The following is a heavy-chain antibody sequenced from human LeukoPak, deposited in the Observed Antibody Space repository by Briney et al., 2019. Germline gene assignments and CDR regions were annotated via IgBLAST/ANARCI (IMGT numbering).Heavy chain of an antibody. D-gene: IGHD3-10*01. V-gene: IGHV1-2*02. J-gene: IGHJ4*02. CDR3: AREGMYYSGSGSYYITDY. Sequence: ASVKVSGIPSGYTFIGYYMDWVRQAPGEGLEWIGWIHPNSGRANYAQMFAVRVTTTRDTAISTAYMELSRLRSDDTAVYYCAREGMYYSGSGSYYITDYWGQGTQVTVSS. CDR1: GYTFIGYY. CDR2: IHPNSGRA.